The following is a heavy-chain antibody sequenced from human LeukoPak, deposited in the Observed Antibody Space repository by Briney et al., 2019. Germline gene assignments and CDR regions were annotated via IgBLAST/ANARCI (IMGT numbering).Heavy chain of an antibody. CDR1: GFTFSSYA. V-gene: IGHV3-23*01. J-gene: IGHJ4*02. CDR3: AKFMVYSSSEWG. D-gene: IGHD6-13*01. CDR2: ISGSGGST. Sequence: GGSLRLSCAASGFTFSSYAMSWVRQAPGKGLEWVSAISGSGGSTYYADSVKGRFTIPRDNSKNTLYLQMNSLRAEDTAVYYCAKFMVYSSSEWGWGRGTLVTVSS.